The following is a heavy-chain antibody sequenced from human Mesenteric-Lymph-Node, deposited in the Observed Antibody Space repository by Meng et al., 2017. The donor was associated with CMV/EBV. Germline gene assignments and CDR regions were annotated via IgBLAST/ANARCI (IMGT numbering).Heavy chain of an antibody. Sequence: GESLKISCAASGFNFNNFEMNWVRQAPGKGLEWVSHIFPSDDTKHYADSVKGRFTISRDNRKNLLYLQMNSLRTKDTALYYCAKDHRDILTTYYGDYDYYGMDVWGQGTTVTVSS. D-gene: IGHD3-9*01. CDR1: GFNFNNFE. CDR2: IFPSDDTK. J-gene: IGHJ6*02. CDR3: AKDHRDILTTYYGDYDYYGMDV. V-gene: IGHV3-43*02.